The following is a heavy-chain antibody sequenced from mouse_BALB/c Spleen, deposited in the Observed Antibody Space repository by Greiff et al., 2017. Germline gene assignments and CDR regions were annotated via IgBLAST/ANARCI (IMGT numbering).Heavy chain of an antibody. CDR2: IDPANGNT. CDR1: GFNIKDTY. V-gene: IGHV14-3*02. Sequence: VQLKESGAELVKPGASVKLSCTASGFNIKDTYMHWVKQRPEQGLEWIGRIDPANGNTKYDPKFQGKATITADTSSNTAYLQLSSLTSEDTAVYYCARSGVSTMTFDYWGQGTTLTVSS. J-gene: IGHJ2*01. CDR3: ARSGVSTMTFDY. D-gene: IGHD2-4*01.